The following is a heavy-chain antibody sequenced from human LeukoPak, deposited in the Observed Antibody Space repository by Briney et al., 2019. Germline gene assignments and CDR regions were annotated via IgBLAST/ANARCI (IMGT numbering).Heavy chain of an antibody. CDR3: ARDVYYYDSSGQSSSRAFDI. Sequence: GASVKVSCKASGYTFTSYGISWVRQAPGQGPEWMGWISAYNGNTNYAQKLQGRVTMTTDTSTSTAYMELRSLSSDDTAVYYCARDVYYYDSSGQSSSRAFDIWGQGTMVTVSS. J-gene: IGHJ3*02. CDR2: ISAYNGNT. D-gene: IGHD3-22*01. CDR1: GYTFTSYG. V-gene: IGHV1-18*01.